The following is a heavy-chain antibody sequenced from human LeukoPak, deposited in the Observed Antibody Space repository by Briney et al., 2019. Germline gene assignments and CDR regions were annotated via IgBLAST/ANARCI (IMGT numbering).Heavy chain of an antibody. J-gene: IGHJ4*02. CDR2: IYHSGST. D-gene: IGHD5-18*01. Sequence: SQTLSFNCTVSGGSISSGGYYWSWIRQPPGKGLEWIGYIYHSGSTYYNPSLKSRVTISVDRSKNQFSLKLSSVTAADTAVYYCARESFRGRGYSYGGLFDYWGQGTLVTVSS. CDR3: ARESFRGRGYSYGGLFDY. CDR1: GGSISSGGYY. V-gene: IGHV4-30-2*01.